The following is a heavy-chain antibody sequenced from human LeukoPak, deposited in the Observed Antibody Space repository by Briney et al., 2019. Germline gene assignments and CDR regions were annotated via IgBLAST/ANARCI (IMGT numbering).Heavy chain of an antibody. CDR2: INWNGANT. J-gene: IGHJ4*02. CDR1: GFAFDDYG. V-gene: IGHV3-20*04. Sequence: GGSLRLSCAASGFAFDDYGMSWVRQAAGKGLEWVSGINWNGANTDYADSVKGRFTISRDNAKNSLYLQMNSLRAEDTALYYCARGFDGNFDYWGQGTLVTVSP. D-gene: IGHD3-9*01. CDR3: ARGFDGNFDY.